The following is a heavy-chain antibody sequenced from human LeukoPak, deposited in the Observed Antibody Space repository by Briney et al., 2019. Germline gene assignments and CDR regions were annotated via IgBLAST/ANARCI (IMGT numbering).Heavy chain of an antibody. CDR3: ARVRWVTTPLRYYYGMDV. D-gene: IGHD4-17*01. J-gene: IGHJ6*02. V-gene: IGHV4-34*01. Sequence: PSETLSLTCAVYGGSFSGYYWSWLRQPPGKGLEWIGEINHSGSTNYNPSLKSRVTISVDTSKNQFSLKLSSVTAADTAVYYCARVRWVTTPLRYYYGMDVWGQGTTVTVSS. CDR1: GGSFSGYY. CDR2: INHSGST.